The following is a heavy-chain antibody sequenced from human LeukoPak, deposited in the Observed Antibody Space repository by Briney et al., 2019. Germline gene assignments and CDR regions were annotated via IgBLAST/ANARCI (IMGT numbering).Heavy chain of an antibody. D-gene: IGHD3-10*01. CDR1: GGSISSSSYY. V-gene: IGHV4-39*07. Sequence: PSETLSLTCTVSGGSISSSSYYWGWIRQPPGKGLEWIGSIYYSGSTYYNPSLKSRVTISVDTSKNQFSLKLSSVTAADTAVYYCARDDYYGSGSQTWGQGTLVTVSS. J-gene: IGHJ4*02. CDR3: ARDDYYGSGSQT. CDR2: IYYSGST.